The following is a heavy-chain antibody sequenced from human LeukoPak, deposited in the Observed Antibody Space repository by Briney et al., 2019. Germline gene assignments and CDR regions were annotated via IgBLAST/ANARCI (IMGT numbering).Heavy chain of an antibody. CDR1: GGSISSSNYY. CDR3: ARDFGEWWFGEFGAFDI. V-gene: IGHV4-39*07. CDR2: IYYSGST. J-gene: IGHJ3*02. Sequence: SETLSLTCTVSGGSISSSNYYWGWIRQPPGKGLECIGSIYYSGSTYYNPSLKSRVTISLDTSENQFSLKLSSVTAADTAVYYCARDFGEWWFGEFGAFDIWGQGTMVTVSS. D-gene: IGHD3-10*01.